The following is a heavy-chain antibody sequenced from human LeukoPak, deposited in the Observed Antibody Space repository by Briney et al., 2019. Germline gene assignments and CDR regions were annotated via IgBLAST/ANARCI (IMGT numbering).Heavy chain of an antibody. J-gene: IGHJ4*02. CDR3: GRRGGLGGLTSATDY. CDR2: INWNGGRT. D-gene: IGHD1-26*01. V-gene: IGHV3-20*04. Sequence: GGSLRLSCAASGFMFDNYGMSWVRQAPGKGLEWVSGINWNGGRTGYADSVKGRFTISRDNAKNSLYLQMNSLRAEDTAVYYCGRRGGLGGLTSATDYWGQGTLVTVSS. CDR1: GFMFDNYG.